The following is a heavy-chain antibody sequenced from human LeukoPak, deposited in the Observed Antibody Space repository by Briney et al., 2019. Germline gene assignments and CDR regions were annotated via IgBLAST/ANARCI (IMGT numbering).Heavy chain of an antibody. CDR3: AREYYDYVWGSYRDTVYYFDY. CDR2: INPNSGGT. CDR1: GYTFTGYY. V-gene: IGHV1-2*02. J-gene: IGHJ4*02. D-gene: IGHD3-16*02. Sequence: ASVKVSCKASGYTFTGYYMHWVRQAPGQGLEWMGCINPNSGGTNYAQKFQGRVTMTRGTPISKAYMELSRMRHDDTAMYYCAREYYDYVWGSYRDTVYYFDYWGQGTLVTVSS.